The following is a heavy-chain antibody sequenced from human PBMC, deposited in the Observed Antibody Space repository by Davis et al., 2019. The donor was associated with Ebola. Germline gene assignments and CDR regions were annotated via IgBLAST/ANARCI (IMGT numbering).Heavy chain of an antibody. Sequence: AASVKVSCKASGYTFTSYAMHWVRQAPGQRLEWMGWINAGNGNTKYSQKFQGRVTITSDTSASTAYMELSSLRSEDTAVYYCARGSSKAYYYYGMDVWGQGTTVTVSS. D-gene: IGHD6-6*01. CDR2: INAGNGNT. CDR1: GYTFTSYA. V-gene: IGHV1-3*01. J-gene: IGHJ6*02. CDR3: ARGSSKAYYYYGMDV.